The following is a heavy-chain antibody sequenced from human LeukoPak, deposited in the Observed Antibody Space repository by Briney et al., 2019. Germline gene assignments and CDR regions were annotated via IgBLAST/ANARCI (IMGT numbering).Heavy chain of an antibody. CDR2: ILYRGST. V-gene: IGHV4-30-4*01. D-gene: IGHD5/OR15-5a*01. J-gene: IGHJ6*03. Sequence: PSQTLSLTCTVSGGSISSSDYSWSWIRQPPGKGLEWIGSILYRGSTYYNPSLKSRVTISSDTSKNHFSLNLNSVTAADAAVYYCASSLASTVLPHHYYYMDVWGKGTTVTVSS. CDR3: ASSLASTVLPHHYYYMDV. CDR1: GGSISSSDYS.